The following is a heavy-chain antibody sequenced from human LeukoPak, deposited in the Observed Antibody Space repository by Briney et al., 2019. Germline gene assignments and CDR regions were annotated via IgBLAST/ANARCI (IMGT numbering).Heavy chain of an antibody. J-gene: IGHJ4*02. D-gene: IGHD2-15*01. Sequence: ASVKVSCKASGYTFTGYYMHWVRQAPGQGLEWMGWINPNSGGTNYAQKCQGRVTMTRDTSISTAYMELSRLRSDDTAVYYCARAGGGYCSGGSCPGYYWGQGTLVTVSS. V-gene: IGHV1-2*02. CDR1: GYTFTGYY. CDR2: INPNSGGT. CDR3: ARAGGGYCSGGSCPGYY.